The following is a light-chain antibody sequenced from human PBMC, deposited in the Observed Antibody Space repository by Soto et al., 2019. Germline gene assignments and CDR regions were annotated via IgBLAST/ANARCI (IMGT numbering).Light chain of an antibody. Sequence: QSALTQPPSVSGSPGQSVTISCTGTSSDVGRYNRVSWYQQPPGTAPKLMIYEVNDRPSGVPDRFSGSKSGNTASLTISGLKAEDEADYYCSSYTSSSTLLFGGGTKVTVL. CDR1: SSDVGRYNR. V-gene: IGLV2-18*02. J-gene: IGLJ2*01. CDR3: SSYTSSSTLL. CDR2: EVN.